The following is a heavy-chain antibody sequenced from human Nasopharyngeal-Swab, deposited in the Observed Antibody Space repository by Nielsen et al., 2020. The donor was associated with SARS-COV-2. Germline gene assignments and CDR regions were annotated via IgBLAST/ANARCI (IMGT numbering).Heavy chain of an antibody. CDR2: IDWDDDK. D-gene: IGHD3-9*01. Sequence: WIRQPPGKALEWLALIDWDDDKYYSTSLKTRLTISKDTSKNQVVLTMTNMDPVDTATYYCARNTADYDILTGYYKVPVNPTDVWGQGTTVTVSS. V-gene: IGHV2-70*01. J-gene: IGHJ6*02. CDR3: ARNTADYDILTGYYKVPVNPTDV.